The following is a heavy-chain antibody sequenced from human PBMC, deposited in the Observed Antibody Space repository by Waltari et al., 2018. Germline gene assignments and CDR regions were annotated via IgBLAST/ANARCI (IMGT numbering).Heavy chain of an antibody. V-gene: IGHV7-4-1*02. CDR1: GYTFTDYP. CDR2: INTKNGHP. J-gene: IGHJ6*02. D-gene: IGHD4-17*01. Sequence: QVQLAQSGSELKEPGASVKLSCRTSGYTFTDYPINWVRQAPGQGLEWMGWINTKNGHPTYVQGFTGRFVFSLDTSVSTTYLQITGLKAEDTAVYFCARALLGLTNRLDVWGQGTTVTISS. CDR3: ARALLGLTNRLDV.